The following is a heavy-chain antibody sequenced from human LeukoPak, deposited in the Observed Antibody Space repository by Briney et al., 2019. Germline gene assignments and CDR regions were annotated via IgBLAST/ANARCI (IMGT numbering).Heavy chain of an antibody. CDR1: GYTFTSYY. J-gene: IGHJ4*02. CDR3: ARVRPGVAAAGTLSDY. V-gene: IGHV1-2*02. D-gene: IGHD6-13*01. Sequence: ASVKVSCKASGYTFTSYYMHWVRQAPGQGLEWIGWINPDSGGADYAQKFQGRVTMTRDTSISTVYMELNSLTSDDTAVYYCARVRPGVAAAGTLSDYWGQGTLVTVSS. CDR2: INPDSGGA.